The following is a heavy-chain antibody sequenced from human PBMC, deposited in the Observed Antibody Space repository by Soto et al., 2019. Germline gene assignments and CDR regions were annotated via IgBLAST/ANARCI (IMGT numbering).Heavy chain of an antibody. CDR2: IQQDGTEK. D-gene: IGHD3-16*01. J-gene: IGHJ6*02. CDR1: GFTFRSYW. Sequence: GSLRLSCAASGFTFRSYWMTWVRQPPGKGLEWVANIQQDGTEKNYVDSVKGRFTISRDNAKNSLYLQMNSLRAEDTAVYYCARSLSDYYFYGMDVWGLGTPVTVSS. V-gene: IGHV3-7*01. CDR3: ARSLSDYYFYGMDV.